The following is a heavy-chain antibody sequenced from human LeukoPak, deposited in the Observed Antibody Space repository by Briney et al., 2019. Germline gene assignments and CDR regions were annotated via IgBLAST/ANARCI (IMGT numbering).Heavy chain of an antibody. Sequence: SETLSLTCTVSGGSISSYYWSWIRQPPGQGLEWIGYIYFSGSTNYNPSLKSRVTISVDKSKNQFSLKLSSVTAADTAVYYCARGAGYSTTSFDYWGQGTLVTVSS. CDR3: ARGAGYSTTSFDY. CDR2: IYFSGST. V-gene: IGHV4-59*12. D-gene: IGHD6-13*01. CDR1: GGSISSYY. J-gene: IGHJ4*02.